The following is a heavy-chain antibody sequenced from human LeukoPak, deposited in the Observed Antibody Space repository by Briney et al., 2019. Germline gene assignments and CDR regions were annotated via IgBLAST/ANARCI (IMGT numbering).Heavy chain of an antibody. D-gene: IGHD1-26*01. J-gene: IGHJ3*02. CDR3: ARGGSYLSAFDI. CDR1: GFTFSSYA. V-gene: IGHV3-53*01. CDR2: IYSGGST. Sequence: GGSLRLSCAASGFTFSSYAMSWVRQTPGKGLEWVSIIYSGGSTFYADSVKGRFTISRDNSKNTLYLQMNSLRAEDTAVYYCARGGSYLSAFDIWGQGTMVTVSS.